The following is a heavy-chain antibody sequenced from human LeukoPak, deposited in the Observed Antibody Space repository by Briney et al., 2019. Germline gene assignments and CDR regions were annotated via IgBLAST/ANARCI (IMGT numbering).Heavy chain of an antibody. CDR2: IYNDGSA. Sequence: RGSLRLSCAASGLIVSSHYMSWVRQAPGKGLEWVSVIYNDGSAYYADSVKGRFTISRDNSKNTLYLEMNTLRAEDTAVYYCASSVITTTPVYFDYWGQGTLVTVSS. CDR1: GLIVSSHY. D-gene: IGHD3-22*01. V-gene: IGHV3-53*01. J-gene: IGHJ4*02. CDR3: ASSVITTTPVYFDY.